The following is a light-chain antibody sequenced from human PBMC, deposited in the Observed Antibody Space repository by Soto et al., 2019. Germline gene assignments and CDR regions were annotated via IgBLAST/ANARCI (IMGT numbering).Light chain of an antibody. J-gene: IGKJ5*01. Sequence: DIQMTQTPSTLSASVGDRATITCRASQSISSYLNWYQQKPGKAPKVLIYAASNLQSGVPPRFSGSGSGTDFTLTISSLQPEDVATYFCQQSYRTPITFGQGTRLEIK. CDR1: QSISSY. CDR2: AAS. CDR3: QQSYRTPIT. V-gene: IGKV1-39*01.